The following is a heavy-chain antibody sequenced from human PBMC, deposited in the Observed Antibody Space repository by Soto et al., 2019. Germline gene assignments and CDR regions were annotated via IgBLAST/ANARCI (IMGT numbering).Heavy chain of an antibody. CDR2: IYYSGST. CDR1: GGSISSSSYY. CDR3: ASGRLAAAGTHYYYYYGMDV. Sequence: SETLSLTCTVSGGSISSSSYYWGWIRQPPGKGLEWIGSIYYSGSTYYNPSLKSRVTISVDTSKNQFSLKLSSVTAAGTAVYYCASGRLAAAGTHYYYYYGMDVWGQGTTVTVSS. D-gene: IGHD6-13*01. J-gene: IGHJ6*02. V-gene: IGHV4-39*01.